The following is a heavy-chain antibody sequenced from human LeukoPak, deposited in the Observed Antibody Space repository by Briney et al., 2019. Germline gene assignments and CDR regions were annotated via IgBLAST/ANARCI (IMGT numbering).Heavy chain of an antibody. CDR2: IMPMVYHT. J-gene: IGHJ5*02. Sequence: RRSRRLSCVASGFTVSDVCMIWFRQAPGSRLELGSSIMPMVYHTFYRVSLKGRFTIFRDNSKTTVYLQMNNMRVDDTAVYYCARVAGWHWFDPWGQGTLVIVSS. CDR3: ARVAGWHWFDP. D-gene: IGHD6-19*01. CDR1: GFTVSDVC. V-gene: IGHV3-23*01.